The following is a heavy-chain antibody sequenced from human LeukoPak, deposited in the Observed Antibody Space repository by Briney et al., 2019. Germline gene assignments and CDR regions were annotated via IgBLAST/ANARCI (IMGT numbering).Heavy chain of an antibody. J-gene: IGHJ1*01. CDR2: IYYSGST. Sequence: PSETLSLTCTVSGGSISSGGYYWGWIRQPPGKGLEWIGYIYYSGSTNYNPSLKSRVTISVDTSKNQFSLELSSVTATDTAVYYCAREGSYYYDSSGYYYLGYFQHWGQGTLVTVSS. V-gene: IGHV4-61*08. D-gene: IGHD3-22*01. CDR1: GGSISSGGYY. CDR3: AREGSYYYDSSGYYYLGYFQH.